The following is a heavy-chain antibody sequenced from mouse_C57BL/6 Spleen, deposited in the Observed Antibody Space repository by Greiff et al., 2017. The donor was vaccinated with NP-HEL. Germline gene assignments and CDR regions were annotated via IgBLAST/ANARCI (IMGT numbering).Heavy chain of an antibody. Sequence: QVQLKQPGAELVMPGASVKLSCKASGYTFTSYWMHWVKQRPGQGLEWIGEIDPSDSYTNYNQKFKGKSTLTVDKSSSTAYMQLSSLTSEDSAVYYCARGDSSGYGDYWGQGTSVTVSS. J-gene: IGHJ4*01. V-gene: IGHV1-69*01. D-gene: IGHD3-2*02. CDR3: ARGDSSGYGDY. CDR1: GYTFTSYW. CDR2: IDPSDSYT.